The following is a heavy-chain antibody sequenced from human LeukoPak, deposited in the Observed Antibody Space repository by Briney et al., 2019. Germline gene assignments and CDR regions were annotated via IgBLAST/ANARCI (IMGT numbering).Heavy chain of an antibody. CDR3: TRISPWPKRTAVARDF. CDR1: GFSLSTTGMC. D-gene: IGHD6-19*01. CDR2: IDWDDDK. J-gene: IGHJ4*02. Sequence: SGPTLVNPTQTLTLTCTFSGFSLSTTGMCVTWFRQPPGKALEWLARIDWDDDKYYSTSLKTRLTISKDTSKDQVVLTLTNMEPVDTATYYCTRISPWPKRTAVARDFWGQGALVTVSS. V-gene: IGHV2-70*11.